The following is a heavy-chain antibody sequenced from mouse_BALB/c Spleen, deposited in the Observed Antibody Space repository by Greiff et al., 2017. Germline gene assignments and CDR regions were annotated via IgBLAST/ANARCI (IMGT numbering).Heavy chain of an antibody. CDR1: GYSITSDYA. Sequence: EVQLQQSGPGLVKPSQSLSLTCTVTGYSITSDYAWNWIRQFPGNKLEWMGYISYSGSTSYNPSLKSRISITRDTSKNQFFLQLNSVTTEDTATYYCARYPDFRFAYWGQGTLVTVSA. CDR2: ISYSGST. CDR3: ARYPDFRFAY. D-gene: IGHD2-4*01. J-gene: IGHJ3*01. V-gene: IGHV3-2*02.